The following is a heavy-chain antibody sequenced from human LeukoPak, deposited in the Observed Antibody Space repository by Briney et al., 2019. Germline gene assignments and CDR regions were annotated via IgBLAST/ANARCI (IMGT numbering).Heavy chain of an antibody. V-gene: IGHV1-69*04. CDR3: ARQIMITFGGVIAGGFDP. CDR2: IIPILGIA. CDR1: GGTFSSYA. D-gene: IGHD3-16*02. J-gene: IGHJ5*02. Sequence: GASVKVSCKASGGTFSSYAISWVRQAPGQGLEWMGRIIPILGIANYAQKFQGRVTITADKSTSTAYMELSSLRSEDTAVYYCARQIMITFGGVIAGGFDPWSQGTLVTVSS.